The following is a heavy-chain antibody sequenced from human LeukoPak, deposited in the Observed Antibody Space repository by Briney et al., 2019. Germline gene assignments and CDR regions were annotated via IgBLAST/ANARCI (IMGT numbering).Heavy chain of an antibody. J-gene: IGHJ6*03. V-gene: IGHV3-74*01. CDR1: GFTFSSYA. D-gene: IGHD3-3*01. CDR3: TRDQYYDFWNGYYFNMDV. Sequence: GGSLRLSCAASGFTFSSYAMHWVRQAPGKGLVWVSRINTDGTTTNYADSVKGRFTISRDNAKNTLSLQMDSLRAEDTVVYYCTRDQYYDFWNGYYFNMDVWGKGTTVTVSS. CDR2: INTDGTTT.